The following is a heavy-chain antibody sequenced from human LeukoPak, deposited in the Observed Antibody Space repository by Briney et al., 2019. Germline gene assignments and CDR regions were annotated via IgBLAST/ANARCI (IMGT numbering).Heavy chain of an antibody. CDR3: ARYERYSSVPNDDWYFDL. CDR2: INHSGST. CDR1: GGSFSGYY. Sequence: SETLSLTCAVYGGSFSGYYWSWIRQPPGKGLEWIGEINHSGSTNYNPSLKSRVTISVDTFKNQFSLKLSSVTAADTAVYYCARYERYSSVPNDDWYFDLWGRGTLVTVSS. D-gene: IGHD6-19*01. J-gene: IGHJ2*01. V-gene: IGHV4-34*01.